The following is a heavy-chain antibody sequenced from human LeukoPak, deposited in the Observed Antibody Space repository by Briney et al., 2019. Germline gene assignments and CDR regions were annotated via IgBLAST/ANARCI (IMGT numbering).Heavy chain of an antibody. Sequence: GESLKISCQASGYSFMTYWIGWVRQMPGKGLEWMAIIYPGDSDTKYSPSFQDQVTISADKSINTAYLHWRGLKASGTAMYYCARLSMIDTFDIWGLGTVVTVSS. CDR1: GYSFMTYW. CDR2: IYPGDSDT. V-gene: IGHV5-51*01. J-gene: IGHJ3*02. CDR3: ARLSMIDTFDI. D-gene: IGHD3-22*01.